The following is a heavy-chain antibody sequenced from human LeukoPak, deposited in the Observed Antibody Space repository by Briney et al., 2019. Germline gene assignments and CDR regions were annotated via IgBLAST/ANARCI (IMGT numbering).Heavy chain of an antibody. V-gene: IGHV1-18*01. J-gene: IGHJ4*02. CDR2: ISDYNGNT. D-gene: IGHD3-22*01. CDR3: ARPLYYDSSGCFSH. Sequence: ASVKVSCKASGYTFTCYGISWVRQAPGQGLDWMGWISDYNGNTNYAQKLQGRVTMTTDTSTSNAYMELRSLRSDDTAVYYCARPLYYDSSGCFSHWGQGTLVTVSS. CDR1: GYTFTCYG.